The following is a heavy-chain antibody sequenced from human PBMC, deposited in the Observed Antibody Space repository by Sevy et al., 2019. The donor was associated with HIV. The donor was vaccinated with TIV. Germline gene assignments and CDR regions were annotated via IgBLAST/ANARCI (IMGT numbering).Heavy chain of an antibody. D-gene: IGHD5-12*01. CDR3: ARVYIVATNWFDP. Sequence: TLSLTCTVSGGSISSGGYYWSWIRQHPGKGLEWIGYIYYSGSTYYNPSLKSRVTISVDTSKNQFSLKLSSVTAADTAVYYCARVYIVATNWFDPWGQGTLVTVSS. V-gene: IGHV4-31*03. J-gene: IGHJ5*02. CDR1: GGSISSGGYY. CDR2: IYYSGST.